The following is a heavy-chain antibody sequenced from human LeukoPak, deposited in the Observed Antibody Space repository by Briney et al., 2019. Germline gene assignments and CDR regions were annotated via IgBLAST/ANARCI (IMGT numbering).Heavy chain of an antibody. CDR1: GGSISSYY. Sequence: SETLSLTCTVSGGSISSYYWSWIRQPPGKGLEWIGYIYYSGSINYNPSLKSRVTISVDTSKNQFSLKLSSVTAADTAVYYCAKGGKYDILTGYRRSRLLGDFWGQGTLVTVSS. J-gene: IGHJ4*02. CDR3: AKGGKYDILTGYRRSRLLGDF. V-gene: IGHV4-59*01. D-gene: IGHD3-9*01. CDR2: IYYSGSI.